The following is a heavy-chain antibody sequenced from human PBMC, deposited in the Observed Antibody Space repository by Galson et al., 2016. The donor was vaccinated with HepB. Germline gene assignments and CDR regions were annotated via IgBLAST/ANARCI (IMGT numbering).Heavy chain of an antibody. Sequence: QSGAEVKKPGESLKISCKGSEYSFPNYWIGWVRQMPGKGLEWMGIIYPGDSDTRYSPSFQRQVTLSADKSIGTAYLQWSSLKVSDTAMYYCARLGGGRIASRRRYSYYGMDVWGQGTTVTVSS. V-gene: IGHV5-51*01. D-gene: IGHD6-6*01. CDR3: ARLGGGRIASRRRYSYYGMDV. J-gene: IGHJ6*02. CDR1: EYSFPNYW. CDR2: IYPGDSDT.